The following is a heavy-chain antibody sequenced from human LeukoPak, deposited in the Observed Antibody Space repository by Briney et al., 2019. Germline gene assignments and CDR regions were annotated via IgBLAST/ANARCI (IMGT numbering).Heavy chain of an antibody. J-gene: IGHJ4*02. CDR3: ATGGSRSGYSVY. V-gene: IGHV3-7*01. D-gene: IGHD5-12*01. Sequence: GGSLRLSCATSGFTFSGYWMSWVRQAPGKGLEWVANINQDGSEKYYVDSVKGRFTISRDNAKNSLYLQMNSLRADDTALYYCATGGSRSGYSVYWGQGTLVTVSS. CDR2: INQDGSEK. CDR1: GFTFSGYW.